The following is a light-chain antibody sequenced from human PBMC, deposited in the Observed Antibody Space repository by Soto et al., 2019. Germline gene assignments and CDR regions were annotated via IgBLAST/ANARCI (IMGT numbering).Light chain of an antibody. J-gene: IGLJ1*01. CDR1: ISDVGGYNY. V-gene: IGLV2-14*01. Sequence: ALAQHAYVSGSPGQSVTISCTGTISDVGGYNYVAWYQQHPGKAPKLMIYEVSNRPSGVSNRFSGSKSGNTASLTISGLQAEDEADYYCSSYTSSSTYVFGTGTKVTVL. CDR3: SSYTSSSTYV. CDR2: EVS.